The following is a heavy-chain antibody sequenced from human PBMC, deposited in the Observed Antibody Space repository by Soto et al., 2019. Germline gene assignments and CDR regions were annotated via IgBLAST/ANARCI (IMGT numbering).Heavy chain of an antibody. CDR2: IYYSGST. CDR3: ARHGRYYDIGDLTDY. CDR1: GGSIISSKYY. J-gene: IGHJ4*02. D-gene: IGHD3-22*01. V-gene: IGHV4-39*01. Sequence: SETLSLTCTFSGGSIISSKYYWGWIRQAPGKGLEWIGSIYYSGSTYYNPSLKSRVTISVDTSKNQFSLKLSSMTAADTAVYYCARHGRYYDIGDLTDYWGQGSMVTVSS.